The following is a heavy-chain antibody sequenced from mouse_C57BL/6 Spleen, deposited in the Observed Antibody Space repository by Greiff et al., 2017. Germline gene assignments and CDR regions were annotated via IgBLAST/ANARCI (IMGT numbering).Heavy chain of an antibody. CDR2: IYPSDSET. Sequence: VQLQQPGAELVRPGSSVKLSCKASGYTFTSYWMDWVKQRPGQGLEWIGNIYPSDSETHYNQKFKDKATLTVDKSSSTAYMQLSSLTSEDSAVYYCARVPGSSPHWYFDVWGTGTTVTVSS. CDR1: GYTFTSYW. V-gene: IGHV1-61*01. J-gene: IGHJ1*03. CDR3: ARVPGSSPHWYFDV. D-gene: IGHD1-1*01.